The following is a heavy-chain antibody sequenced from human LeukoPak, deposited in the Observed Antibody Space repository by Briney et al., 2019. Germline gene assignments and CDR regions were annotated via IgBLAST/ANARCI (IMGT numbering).Heavy chain of an antibody. CDR3: AKGNRRDGYTNTYGVSWFDP. V-gene: IGHV3-23*01. CDR1: GFTFSSYA. Sequence: GGSLRLSCAASGFTFSSYAMSWVRQAPGKGLEWVSAISGSGGSTYYADSVKGRFTISRDNSKNTLYLQMNSLRAEDTAVYYCAKGNRRDGYTNTYGVSWFDPWGQGTLVTVSS. J-gene: IGHJ5*02. CDR2: ISGSGGST. D-gene: IGHD5-24*01.